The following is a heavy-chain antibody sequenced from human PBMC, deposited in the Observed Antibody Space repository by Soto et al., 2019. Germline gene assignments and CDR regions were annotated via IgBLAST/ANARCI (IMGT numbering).Heavy chain of an antibody. CDR3: ARGNVLRFLEWFYVFDI. CDR1: GYTFTSYG. J-gene: IGHJ3*02. V-gene: IGHV1-18*01. D-gene: IGHD3-3*01. Sequence: ASVKVSCKASGYTFTSYGISWVRQAAGQGLEWMGWISAYNGNTNYAQKLQGRVTMTTDTSTSTAYMELRSLRSDDTAVYYCARGNVLRFLEWFYVFDIWGQGTMVT. CDR2: ISAYNGNT.